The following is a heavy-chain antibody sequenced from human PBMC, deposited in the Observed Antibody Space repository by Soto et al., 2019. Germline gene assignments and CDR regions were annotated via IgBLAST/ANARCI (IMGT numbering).Heavy chain of an antibody. CDR1: GYSFTNYW. Sequence: EVQLVQSGVEVKKPGESLKISCKGSGYSFTNYWIGWVRQMPGKGLEWMGMIYPDDSDTKYSPSFQGQVTFSADKSINTAYLQWSSLKASDTASYYCARLEWLSLAAWFDPWGQGTLVTVSS. CDR3: ARLEWLSLAAWFDP. J-gene: IGHJ5*02. D-gene: IGHD3-3*01. CDR2: IYPDDSDT. V-gene: IGHV5-51*01.